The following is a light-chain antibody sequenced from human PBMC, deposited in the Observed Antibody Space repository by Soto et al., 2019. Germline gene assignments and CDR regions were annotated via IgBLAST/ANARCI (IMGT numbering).Light chain of an antibody. Sequence: EIVLTQYPATLSLSPGERATLSCRASQSVSSYLAWYQQKPGQAPRLLIYDASNRATGIPARFSGSGSGIDFTLTISILEPEDFSVYYCQQRSKWRGLTVGGGPKVEIK. V-gene: IGKV3-11*01. CDR1: QSVSSY. CDR3: QQRSKWRGLT. CDR2: DAS. J-gene: IGKJ4*01.